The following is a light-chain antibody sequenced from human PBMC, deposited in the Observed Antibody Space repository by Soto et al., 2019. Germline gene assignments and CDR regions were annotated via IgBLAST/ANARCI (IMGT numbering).Light chain of an antibody. CDR3: QQYYSYPRT. J-gene: IGKJ1*01. CDR1: QGISSY. CDR2: AAS. V-gene: IGKV1-8*01. Sequence: AIRMTQSPSSLSASTGDRVTITCRASQGISSYLAWYQQKPGKAPKLLIYAASTLQSGVPSRFSGSASGTHFTLTISCLQSEDFATYYCQQYYSYPRTFGQVTKVEIK.